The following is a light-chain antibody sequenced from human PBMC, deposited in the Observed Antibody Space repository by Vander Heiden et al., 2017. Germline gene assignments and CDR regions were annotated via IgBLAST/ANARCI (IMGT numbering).Light chain of an antibody. V-gene: IGLV1-47*01. CDR3: AAWDDSLSGVV. CDR2: RNN. J-gene: IGLJ2*01. Sequence: QSLLPQPPSASGAPGQRVTITCSGSSSNIGSNYVFWYQQLPGTAPKLLIYRNNPSPSGVPDRFSGSKSGRSASLAISGLRSEDEADYYWAAWDDSLSGVVFGGGTKLTGL. CDR1: SSNIGSNY.